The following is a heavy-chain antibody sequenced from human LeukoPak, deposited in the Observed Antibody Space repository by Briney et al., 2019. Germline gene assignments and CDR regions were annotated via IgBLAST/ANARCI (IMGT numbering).Heavy chain of an antibody. CDR2: IHPNSGGT. Sequence: ASVKVSCKASGYTFTGYYIHWVRQAPGQGLEWMGWIHPNSGGTNFAQKFQGRVTMTRDSSISTAYMEVSSLRSDDTAVYYCARAPAGGPLRFFDYWGQGTQVTVSS. D-gene: IGHD3-3*01. CDR1: GYTFTGYY. CDR3: ARAPAGGPLRFFDY. V-gene: IGHV1-2*02. J-gene: IGHJ4*02.